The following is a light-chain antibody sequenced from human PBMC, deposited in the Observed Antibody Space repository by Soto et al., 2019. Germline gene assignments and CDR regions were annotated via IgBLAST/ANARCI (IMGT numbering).Light chain of an antibody. CDR1: QNVYSNF. CDR2: GTS. V-gene: IGKV3-20*01. CDR3: HQYGISPLT. Sequence: ETVLTQSPGTLSLSPGDRATLSCRASQNVYSNFVGWYQQRPGQAPRLLIYGTSTRATDIPGRFSGSGSGTDFTVTIRRLEPDDFAVYYCHQYGISPLTFGPGTKVDF. J-gene: IGKJ3*01.